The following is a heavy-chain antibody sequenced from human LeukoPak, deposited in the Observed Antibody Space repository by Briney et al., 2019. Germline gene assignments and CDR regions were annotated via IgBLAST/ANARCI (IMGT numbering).Heavy chain of an antibody. CDR1: GYTFTGYY. CDR3: ARSVIPSPIGQYYYGSGSYYRSSWFDP. D-gene: IGHD3-10*01. J-gene: IGHJ5*02. V-gene: IGHV1-2*06. CDR2: INPNSGGT. Sequence: ASVKVSCKASGYTFTGYYMHWVRQAPGQGLEWMGRINPNSGGTNYAQKYQRRVTMTRNTSITPDYIELSRLRSDDTAVYYCARSVIPSPIGQYYYGSGSYYRSSWFDPWGQGTLVTVSS.